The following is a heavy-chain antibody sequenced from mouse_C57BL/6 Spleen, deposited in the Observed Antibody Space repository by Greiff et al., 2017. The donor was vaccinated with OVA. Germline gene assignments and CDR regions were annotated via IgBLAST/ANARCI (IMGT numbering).Heavy chain of an antibody. J-gene: IGHJ4*01. CDR3: AVMSYYAMDY. D-gene: IGHD2-3*01. V-gene: IGHV1-81*01. CDR1: GYTFTSYG. CDR2: IYPRSGNT. Sequence: VQRVESGAELARPGASVKLSCKASGYTFTSYGISWVKQRTGQGLEWIGEIYPRSGNTYYNEKFKGKATLTADKSSSTAYMELRSLTSEDSAVYFCAVMSYYAMDYWGQGTSVTVSS.